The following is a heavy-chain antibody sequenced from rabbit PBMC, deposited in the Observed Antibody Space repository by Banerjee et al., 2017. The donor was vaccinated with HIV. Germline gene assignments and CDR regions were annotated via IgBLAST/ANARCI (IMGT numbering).Heavy chain of an antibody. CDR1: AFSFSSNY. CDR2: IDTGSGSA. V-gene: IGHV1S45*01. Sequence: QEQLEESGGDLVKPEGSLTLTCTASAFSFSSNYMCWVRQAPGKGLEWIGCIDTGSGSAYYASWAKGRFTISKTSSTTVTLQMTSLTAADTATYFCSRDRTVGVGGYAYPTGYGMDLWGQGTLVTVS. D-gene: IGHD6-1*01. J-gene: IGHJ6*01. CDR3: SRDRTVGVGGYAYPTGYGMDL.